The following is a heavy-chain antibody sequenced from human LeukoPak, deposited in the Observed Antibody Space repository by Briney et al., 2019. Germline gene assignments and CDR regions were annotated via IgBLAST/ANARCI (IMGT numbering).Heavy chain of an antibody. CDR1: GYTFTSYG. Sequence: GASVKVSFKASGYTFTSYGISWVRQAPGQGLEWEGWISAYNGNTNYAQKLQGRVTMTTDTSTSTAYMELRSLRSDDTAVYYCARDLRIGGSLVDWFDPWGQGTLVTVSS. D-gene: IGHD2-8*02. J-gene: IGHJ5*02. V-gene: IGHV1-18*04. CDR2: ISAYNGNT. CDR3: ARDLRIGGSLVDWFDP.